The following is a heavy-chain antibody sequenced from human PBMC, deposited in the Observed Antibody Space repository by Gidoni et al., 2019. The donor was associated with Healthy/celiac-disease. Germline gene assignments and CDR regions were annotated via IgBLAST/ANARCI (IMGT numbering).Heavy chain of an antibody. V-gene: IGHV5-51*01. D-gene: IGHD6-13*01. CDR1: GYSFTSYW. CDR2: IYPGDSDT. J-gene: IGHJ5*02. Sequence: EVQLVQSGAEVKKPGESLKISCKGSGYSFTSYWIGWVRQMPGKGLAWMGIIYPGDSDTRYSPSFQGQVTISADKSISTAYLQWSSLKASDTAMYYCARQGFIAAAGTIWFDPWGQGTLVTVSS. CDR3: ARQGFIAAAGTIWFDP.